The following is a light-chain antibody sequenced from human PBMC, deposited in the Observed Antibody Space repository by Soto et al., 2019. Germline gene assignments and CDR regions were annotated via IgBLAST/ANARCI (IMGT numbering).Light chain of an antibody. Sequence: EIVLTQSPATLFLSPGERATLSCRASQSVSSYLAWYQQKPGQAPRLLIYDASNRATGIPARFSGSGSGTDFTLTISSLEPEDFAVYYCQQRGTLPYTFGQGTNLEIK. J-gene: IGKJ2*01. CDR2: DAS. CDR3: QQRGTLPYT. V-gene: IGKV3-11*01. CDR1: QSVSSY.